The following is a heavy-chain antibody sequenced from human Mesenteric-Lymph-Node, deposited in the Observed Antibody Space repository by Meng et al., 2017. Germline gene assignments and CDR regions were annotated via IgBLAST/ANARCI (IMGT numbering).Heavy chain of an antibody. CDR1: GGPISSSNG. D-gene: IGHD1-14*01. J-gene: IGHJ4*02. CDR2: IYHSVIT. CDR3: ARDPTGGEVHQRV. V-gene: IGHV4-4*02. Sequence: QVLPRESGPRRVNAAWTMSPIFFSAGGPISSSNGWSWVRQPPGKGQEWIGKIYHSVITIYNPSLKSRVPMSVYISKNQFSLKLNSISAADTAVYYYARDPTGGEVHQRVWGQGTLVTVSS.